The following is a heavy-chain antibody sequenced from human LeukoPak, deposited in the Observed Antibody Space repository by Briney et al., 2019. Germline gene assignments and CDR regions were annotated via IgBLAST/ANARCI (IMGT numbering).Heavy chain of an antibody. CDR1: GGTFSIYA. J-gene: IGHJ4*02. CDR3: AREYYYDSSGYYHFDY. Sequence: SVKVSCTASGGTFSIYAISWVRQAPGQGLEWMGGIIPIFGTANYAQKFQGRITITADESTSTAYMELSSLRSEDTAVYYCAREYYYDSSGYYHFDYWGQGTLVTVSS. CDR2: IIPIFGTA. V-gene: IGHV1-69*13. D-gene: IGHD3-22*01.